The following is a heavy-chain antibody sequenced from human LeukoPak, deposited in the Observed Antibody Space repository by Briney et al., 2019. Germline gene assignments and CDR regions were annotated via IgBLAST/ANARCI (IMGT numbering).Heavy chain of an antibody. CDR3: VKRLTLGDLSIKGAFAL. Sequence: GGSLRLSCAASGFTLSSNYMSWVRQGPGKGLEWVALIYNDGGTHYTDSVKGRFTISRETSRKTSFLQMNSLRVEDSAMYYCVKRLTLGDLSIKGAFALWGQGTMVTVAS. V-gene: IGHV3-53*01. J-gene: IGHJ3*01. CDR2: IYNDGGT. D-gene: IGHD3-16*02. CDR1: GFTLSSNY.